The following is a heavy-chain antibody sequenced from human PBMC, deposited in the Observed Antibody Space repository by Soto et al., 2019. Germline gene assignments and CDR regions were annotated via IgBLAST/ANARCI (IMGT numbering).Heavy chain of an antibody. CDR1: GGSISSSTYY. CDR3: AGPGGDSSGYRGGYFDY. Sequence: QLQLQESGPGLVKPSETLSLTCTVSGGSISSSTYYWGWIRQPPGKGLEWIGTVYYSGSTYYNPSLKSRVTISVDTSKNQFSLTLGSVTAADTAVYYCAGPGGDSSGYRGGYFDYWGQGTLVTVSS. D-gene: IGHD3-22*01. CDR2: VYYSGST. V-gene: IGHV4-39*01. J-gene: IGHJ4*02.